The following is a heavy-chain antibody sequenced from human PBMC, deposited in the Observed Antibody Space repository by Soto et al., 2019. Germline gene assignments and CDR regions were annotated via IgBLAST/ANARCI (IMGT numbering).Heavy chain of an antibody. D-gene: IGHD6-13*01. CDR1: GGSFDGYY. CDR3: ARVRGTAGKRYFDY. J-gene: IGHJ4*02. CDR2: IHHSGST. V-gene: IGHV4-34*01. Sequence: SETLSLTCALYGGSFDGYYWSWIRQSPGKGLQWIGDIHHSGSTKYNPSLKSRVSLSVDTSTKQFSLKLDSVTPADTGVYYCARVRGTAGKRYFDYWGPGTLVTVSS.